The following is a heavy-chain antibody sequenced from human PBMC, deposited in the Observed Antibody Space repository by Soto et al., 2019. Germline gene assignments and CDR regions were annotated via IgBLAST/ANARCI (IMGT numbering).Heavy chain of an antibody. CDR1: GGSISSSSYY. CDR3: GRLGRWLQLPFPYGMDV. J-gene: IGHJ6*02. CDR2: IYYSGST. Sequence: SETLSLTCTVSGGSISSSSYYWGWIRQPPGRGLEWIGSIYYSGSTYYNPSLKSRVTISVDTSKNQFSLKLSSVTAADTAVYYCGRLGRWLQLPFPYGMDVWGQGTTVTVS. D-gene: IGHD5-12*01. V-gene: IGHV4-39*01.